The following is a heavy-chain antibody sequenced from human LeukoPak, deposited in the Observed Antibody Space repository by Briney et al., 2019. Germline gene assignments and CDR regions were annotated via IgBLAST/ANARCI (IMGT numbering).Heavy chain of an antibody. V-gene: IGHV3-7*03. D-gene: IGHD4-11*01. CDR2: INQDGSEK. CDR3: ARTWMYSNYF. J-gene: IGHJ4*02. CDR1: GFTFSNYW. Sequence: GSLRLSCAASGFTFSNYWMSWVRQAPGKGLEWVANINQDGSEKYYVDSVRGRFTISGDNAENSLYLQMNSLRAEDTAVYYCARTWMYSNYFRGQGTLVTVSS.